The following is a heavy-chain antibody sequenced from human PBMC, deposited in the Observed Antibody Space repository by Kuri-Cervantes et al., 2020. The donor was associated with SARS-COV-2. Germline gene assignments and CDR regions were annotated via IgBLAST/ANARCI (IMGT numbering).Heavy chain of an antibody. CDR2: IHYRETT. CDR3: ARSFPRLLWRYYYYGMDV. Sequence: SETLSLTCTVSGGSISGSGYYWAWIRQPQGKGLEWIGHIHYRETTYYNPSLKSRATISIDTSKNQFSLKLSSVAAADTAVYYCARSFPRLLWRYYYYGMDVWGQGTTVTVSS. J-gene: IGHJ6*02. CDR1: GGSISGSGYY. V-gene: IGHV4-39*01. D-gene: IGHD2-2*01.